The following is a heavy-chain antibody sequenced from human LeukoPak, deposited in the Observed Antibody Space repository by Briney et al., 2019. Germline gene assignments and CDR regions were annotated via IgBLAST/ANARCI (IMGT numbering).Heavy chain of an antibody. Sequence: GGSLRLSCAASGFTFSSYAMSWVRQAPGKGLEWVSTISANGGSTYYADSVKGRFTISRDNSKNTLYLQMSSLRAEDTAVYYCAKAKNYGDYYYSGQGTLVTVSS. V-gene: IGHV3-23*01. CDR3: AKAKNYGDYYY. CDR1: GFTFSSYA. CDR2: ISANGGST. D-gene: IGHD4-17*01. J-gene: IGHJ4*02.